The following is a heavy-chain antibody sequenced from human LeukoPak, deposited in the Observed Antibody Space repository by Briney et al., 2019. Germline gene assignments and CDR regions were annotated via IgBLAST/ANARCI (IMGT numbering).Heavy chain of an antibody. CDR3: ARCLRYFDWLFSVDS. Sequence: GGSLRLSCAASGFTFSSYWMSWVRQAPGKGLEWVSYISSSSSTIYYADSVKGRFTISRDNVKNSLYLQMNSLSAEDTAVYYCARCLRYFDWLFSVDSWGQGTLVTVSS. V-gene: IGHV3-48*01. CDR2: ISSSSSTI. D-gene: IGHD3-9*01. J-gene: IGHJ4*02. CDR1: GFTFSSYW.